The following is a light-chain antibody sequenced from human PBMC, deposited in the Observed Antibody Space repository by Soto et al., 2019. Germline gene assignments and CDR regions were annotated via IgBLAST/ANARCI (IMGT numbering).Light chain of an antibody. CDR3: QHYET. V-gene: IGKV3-20*01. CDR2: GAS. Sequence: EIVLTQSPGTLSLSPGQRATLSCRASQSVSSIYLAWYQQKPGQAPRLLIFGASSRATGIPDRFSGSGSGTDFTLTISRLEPEDFAVYYCQHYETFGQGTKVEI. J-gene: IGKJ1*01. CDR1: QSVSSIY.